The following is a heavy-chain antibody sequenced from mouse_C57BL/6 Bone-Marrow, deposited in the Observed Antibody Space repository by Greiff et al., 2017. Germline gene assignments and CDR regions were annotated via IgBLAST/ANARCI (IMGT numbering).Heavy chain of an antibody. CDR2: IYPGSGST. V-gene: IGHV1-55*01. CDR1: GYTFTSYW. CDR3: AREGIWYYGSRDY. Sequence: VQLQQPGAELVKPGASVKMSCKASGYTFTSYWITWVKQRPGQGLEWIGDIYPGSGSTHYNEKFTSKATLTVDSSSSTAYRQLSRLTAEDSAVYYCAREGIWYYGSRDYWGQGTTLTVSS. D-gene: IGHD1-1*01. J-gene: IGHJ2*01.